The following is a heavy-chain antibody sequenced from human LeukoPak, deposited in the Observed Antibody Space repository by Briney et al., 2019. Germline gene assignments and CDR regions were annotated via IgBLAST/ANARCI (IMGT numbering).Heavy chain of an antibody. CDR3: ARVYYAFTSAGDFDS. J-gene: IGHJ4*02. D-gene: IGHD3-3*01. V-gene: IGHV1-2*02. Sequence: ASVKVSCKASGYNFIGYYMHWVRQAPGQGLEWMGLINPHSGDTNYAQLFQGRVTLTRDTSISTFYMELSRLRSDDTAVYYCARVYYAFTSAGDFDSWGQGTLPTVSS. CDR1: GYNFIGYY. CDR2: INPHSGDT.